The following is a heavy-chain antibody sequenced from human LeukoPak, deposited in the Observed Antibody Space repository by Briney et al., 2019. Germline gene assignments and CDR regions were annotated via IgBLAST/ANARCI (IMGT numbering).Heavy chain of an antibody. CDR1: GGSISSYY. CDR3: ARDIRGTAARPDNWFDP. CDR2: IYDSGST. D-gene: IGHD6-6*01. J-gene: IGHJ5*02. Sequence: PSETLSLTCTVSGGSISSYYWSWIRQPPGKGLEWIGYIYDSGSTNYNPSLKSRVTISVDTSKNQFSLKLSSVTAADTAVYYCARDIRGTAARPDNWFDPWGQGTLVTVSS. V-gene: IGHV4-59*01.